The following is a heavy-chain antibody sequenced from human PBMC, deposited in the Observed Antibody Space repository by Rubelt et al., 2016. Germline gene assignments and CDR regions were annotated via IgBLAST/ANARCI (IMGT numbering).Heavy chain of an antibody. Sequence: QLQLQESGPGLVKPSETLSLTCTVSGGSISSSSYYWGWIRQPPGKGLEWIGSIYHIGSTYYNPSLKSRVTISVDTSKNQFSLKLSSVTAADTAVYYCAFVSGWYFDLWGRGTLVTVSS. D-gene: IGHD3-10*01. J-gene: IGHJ2*01. CDR1: GGSISSSSYY. CDR2: IYHIGST. V-gene: IGHV4-39*07. CDR3: AFVSGWYFDL.